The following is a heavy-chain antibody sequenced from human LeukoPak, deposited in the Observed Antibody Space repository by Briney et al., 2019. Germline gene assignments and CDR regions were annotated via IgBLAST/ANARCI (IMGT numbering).Heavy chain of an antibody. CDR1: GFTFSSYW. CDR2: IKQDGSEK. J-gene: IGHJ4*02. D-gene: IGHD3-22*01. CDR3: ARERSGTYYYDSSGYYYFDY. V-gene: IGHV3-7*01. Sequence: PGGSLRLSCAASGFTFSSYWMSWVRQAPGKGLELVANIKQDGSEKYYVDSVKGRFTISRDNAKNSLYLQMNSLRAEDTAVYYCARERSGTYYYDSSGYYYFDYWGQGTLVTVSS.